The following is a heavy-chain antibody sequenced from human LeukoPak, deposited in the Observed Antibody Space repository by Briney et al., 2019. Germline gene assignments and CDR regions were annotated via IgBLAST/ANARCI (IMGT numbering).Heavy chain of an antibody. CDR1: GYSSTNNW. CDR3: VRTPTCSSGTCYPNWFDS. CDR2: VYPGDSHT. J-gene: IGHJ5*01. V-gene: IGHV5-51*01. Sequence: GESLKISCQGSGYSSTNNWIGWVRHMPGEGLDWMAIVYPGDSHTKYNPSFQGQVTISADKSSSTAYLQWISLRASDTAIYYCVRTPTCSSGTCYPNWFDSWGQGTLVTVSS. D-gene: IGHD2-15*01.